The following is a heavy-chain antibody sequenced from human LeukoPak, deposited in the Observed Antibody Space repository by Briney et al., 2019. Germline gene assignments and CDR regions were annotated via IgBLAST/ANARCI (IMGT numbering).Heavy chain of an antibody. Sequence: GGSLRLSCAASGFTFSSYSMNWVRQAPGKGLEWVSSISSSSSYIYYADSVKGRFTISRDNAKNSLYLQMNSLRAEDTAVYYCASTRLRIAVAGTVFDPWGQGALVTVSS. J-gene: IGHJ5*02. V-gene: IGHV3-21*01. CDR2: ISSSSSYI. CDR3: ASTRLRIAVAGTVFDP. CDR1: GFTFSSYS. D-gene: IGHD6-19*01.